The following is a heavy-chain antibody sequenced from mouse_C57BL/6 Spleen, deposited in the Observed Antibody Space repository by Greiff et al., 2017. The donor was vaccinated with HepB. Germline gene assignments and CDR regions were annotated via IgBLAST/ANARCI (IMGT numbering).Heavy chain of an antibody. CDR3: ARNSNYSNYSYWYFDV. V-gene: IGHV2-9-1*01. CDR1: GFSLTSYA. CDR2: IWTGGGT. D-gene: IGHD2-5*01. Sequence: QVQLKESGPGLVAPSQSLSITCTVSGFSLTSYAISWVRQPPGKGLEWLGVIWTGGGTNYNSALKSRLSISKDNSKSQVFLKMNSLQTDDTARYYCARNSNYSNYSYWYFDVWGTGTTVTVSS. J-gene: IGHJ1*03.